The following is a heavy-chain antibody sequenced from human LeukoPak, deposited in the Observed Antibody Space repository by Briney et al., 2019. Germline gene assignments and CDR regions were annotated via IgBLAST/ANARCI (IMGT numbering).Heavy chain of an antibody. V-gene: IGHV4-28*01. CDR1: GSSISSSNW. CDR2: IYYGGTT. D-gene: IGHD1-1*01. J-gene: IGHJ4*02. CDR3: ARRASGTTLGAIDY. Sequence: SETLSLTCAVSGSSISSSNWWGWIRQPPGKGLEWFGNIYYGGTTYYNPSLKSRVTMSVDTSKNQFSLKLSSVTAVDTAVYYCARRASGTTLGAIDYWGQGTLVTVSS.